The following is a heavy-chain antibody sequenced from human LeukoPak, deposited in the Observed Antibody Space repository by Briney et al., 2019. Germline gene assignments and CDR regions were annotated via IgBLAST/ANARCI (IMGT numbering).Heavy chain of an antibody. CDR3: ARLSDYKLLGI. CDR2: IYYSGST. CDR1: GGSISSHY. J-gene: IGHJ3*02. D-gene: IGHD4-11*01. Sequence: PSETLSLTCTVSGGSISSHYWSWIRQPPGKGLEWIGYIYYSGSTNYNPSLKSRVTISVDTSKNQFSLRLSSVTAADTAVYYCARLSDYKLLGIWGQGTMVTVSS. V-gene: IGHV4-59*08.